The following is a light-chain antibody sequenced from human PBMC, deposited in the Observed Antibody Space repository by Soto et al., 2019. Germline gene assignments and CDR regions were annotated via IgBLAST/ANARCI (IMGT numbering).Light chain of an antibody. CDR3: CSYAGTSTFVV. Sequence: QSVLTQPASVSGSPGQSITISCTGSNSDIGSYNLVSWYQQSPGKAPKFIIYEGTKRPSGVSNRFSGSKSGNTASLTISGLQAEDEGDYSCCSYAGTSTFVVFGGGTKLTVL. V-gene: IGLV2-23*01. J-gene: IGLJ2*01. CDR2: EGT. CDR1: NSDIGSYNL.